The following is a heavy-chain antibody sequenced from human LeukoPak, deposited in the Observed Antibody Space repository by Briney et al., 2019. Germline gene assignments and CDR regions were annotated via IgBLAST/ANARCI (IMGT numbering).Heavy chain of an antibody. CDR1: GFTFSNYW. CDR2: IRQDDSEK. D-gene: IGHD4-23*01. Sequence: GGSLRLSCSASGFTFSNYWMMWVRQAPGKGLEWVGNIRQDDSEKNYVDSVKGRFTISRDNAKFSLYLQMNSLRAEDTAIYYCATDRKVGTWDPRFNYWGQGTLVTVSS. CDR3: ATDRKVGTWDPRFNY. J-gene: IGHJ4*02. V-gene: IGHV3-7*01.